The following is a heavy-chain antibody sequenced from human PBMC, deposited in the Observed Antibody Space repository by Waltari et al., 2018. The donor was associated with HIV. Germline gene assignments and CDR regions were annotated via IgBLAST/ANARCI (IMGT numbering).Heavy chain of an antibody. D-gene: IGHD1-26*01. CDR2: IYSGGNT. J-gene: IGHJ3*02. V-gene: IGHV3-66*01. Sequence: EVQLVESGGGLVQPGGSLRLSCAASGFTVSVNSMSWVRQAPGKGLEWVSVIYSGGNTYYADSVKGRFTISRDISKNTLYLQMNSLRADDTAVYYCARGGGSENAFDIWGQGTMVTVSS. CDR3: ARGGGSENAFDI. CDR1: GFTVSVNS.